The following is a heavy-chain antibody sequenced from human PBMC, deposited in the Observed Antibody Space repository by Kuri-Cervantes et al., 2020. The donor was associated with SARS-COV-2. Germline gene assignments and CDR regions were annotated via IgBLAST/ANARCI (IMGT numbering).Heavy chain of an antibody. Sequence: SVKVSCKASGGTFSSYAISWVRQAPGQGLEWMGGIIPIFGTANYAQKFQGRVTITADESTSTACMELSSLRSEDTAVYYCARRGGGVGATLYGMDVWGQGTTVTVSS. J-gene: IGHJ6*02. CDR2: IIPIFGTA. V-gene: IGHV1-69*13. CDR3: ARRGGGVGATLYGMDV. D-gene: IGHD1-26*01. CDR1: GGTFSSYA.